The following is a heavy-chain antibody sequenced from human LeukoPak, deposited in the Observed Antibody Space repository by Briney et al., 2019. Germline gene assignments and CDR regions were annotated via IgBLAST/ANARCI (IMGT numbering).Heavy chain of an antibody. D-gene: IGHD3-10*01. V-gene: IGHV3-15*04. CDR2: IESKTDGGIT. CDR1: GFTFTNAW. Sequence: GGSLGLSCAASGFTFTNAWMNWVRQAPGKGLEWVGRIESKTDGGITDYAAPVKGRFTISRDDSKNTLYLHMNSLKTEDTAVYYCTTEEIYYGSGTIDYWGQGTLVTVSS. CDR3: TTEEIYYGSGTIDY. J-gene: IGHJ4*02.